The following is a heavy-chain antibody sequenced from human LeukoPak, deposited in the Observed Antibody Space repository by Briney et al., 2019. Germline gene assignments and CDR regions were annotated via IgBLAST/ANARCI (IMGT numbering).Heavy chain of an antibody. Sequence: PGGSLRLSCAASGFTFSSYAMHWVRQAPGKGLEWVAVISYDGSNKYYADSVKGRFTISRDNSKNTLYLQMNSLRAEDTAVYYCAREEGSTLDYWGQGTLVTVSS. D-gene: IGHD6-13*01. CDR3: AREEGSTLDY. CDR1: GFTFSSYA. V-gene: IGHV3-30-3*01. J-gene: IGHJ4*02. CDR2: ISYDGSNK.